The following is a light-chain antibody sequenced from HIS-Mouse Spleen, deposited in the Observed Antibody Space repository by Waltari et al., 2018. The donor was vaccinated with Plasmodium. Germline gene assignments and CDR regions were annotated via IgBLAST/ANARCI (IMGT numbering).Light chain of an antibody. V-gene: IGKV3-15*01. Sequence: EIVMTQSPATLSVSPGERATLSCRASQSVSSNLAWYQQKPGQAPRLLIYGASTRATGIPARFSGSGSWTEFTLTISSLQSEDFAVYYCQQYNNWPPYTFGQGPSWRSN. CDR3: QQYNNWPPYT. J-gene: IGKJ2*01. CDR1: QSVSSN. CDR2: GAS.